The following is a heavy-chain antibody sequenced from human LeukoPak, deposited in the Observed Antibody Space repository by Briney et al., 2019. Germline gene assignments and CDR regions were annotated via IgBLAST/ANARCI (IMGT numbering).Heavy chain of an antibody. CDR1: GYTFTGYY. V-gene: IGHV1-18*04. Sequence: ASVKVSCKASGYTFTGYYMHWVRQAPGQGLEWMGYISAYNGNTNYAQKHQGRVTMTTDTSTSTAYMELRSLRSDDTAVYYCARGVAVAGSGRGYYMDVWGKGTTVTVSS. J-gene: IGHJ6*03. CDR2: ISAYNGNT. CDR3: ARGVAVAGSGRGYYMDV. D-gene: IGHD6-19*01.